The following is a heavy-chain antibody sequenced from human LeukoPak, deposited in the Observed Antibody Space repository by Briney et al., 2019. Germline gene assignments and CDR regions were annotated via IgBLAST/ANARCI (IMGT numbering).Heavy chain of an antibody. J-gene: IGHJ4*02. CDR3: ARHDFWTGYCTY. D-gene: IGHD3/OR15-3a*01. CDR2: IYYSGST. CDR1: GGSISSYY. Sequence: SETLSLTCTVSGGSISSYYWSWIRQPPGKGLEWIGYIYYSGSTRYNPSLKSRVTISVDTSKNQFSLYLSSVTAADTAVYYCARHDFWTGYCTYWGQGTLVTVSS. V-gene: IGHV4-59*01.